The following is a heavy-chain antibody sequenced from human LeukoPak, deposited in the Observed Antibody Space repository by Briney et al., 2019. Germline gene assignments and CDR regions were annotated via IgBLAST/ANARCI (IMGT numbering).Heavy chain of an antibody. V-gene: IGHV3-43*02. CDR1: GFTFYDYA. CDR3: AKVGAYYYDSSGYYLWPLDY. CDR2: ISGDGGST. D-gene: IGHD3-22*01. J-gene: IGHJ4*02. Sequence: PGGSLRFSCAASGFTFYDYAMHWVRQAPGKGLEWVSLISGDGGSTYYADSVKGRFTISRDNSKNSLYLQMNSLRTEDTALYYCAKVGAYYYDSSGYYLWPLDYWGQGTLVTVSS.